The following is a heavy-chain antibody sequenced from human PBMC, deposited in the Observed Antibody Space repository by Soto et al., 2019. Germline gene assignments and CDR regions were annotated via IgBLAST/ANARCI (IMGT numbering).Heavy chain of an antibody. CDR3: ARFPITMVQGAVYYGMDV. Sequence: SSQPLSLTCAVSGGCSSSSNWWNWVRQPPGKGLEWIGEIYHSGSTNYNPSLKSRVTISVDKSKNQFSLKLSSVTAADTAVYYCARFPITMVQGAVYYGMDVWGQGTTVTVSS. V-gene: IGHV4-4*02. J-gene: IGHJ6*02. CDR2: IYHSGST. D-gene: IGHD3-10*01. CDR1: GGCSSSSNW.